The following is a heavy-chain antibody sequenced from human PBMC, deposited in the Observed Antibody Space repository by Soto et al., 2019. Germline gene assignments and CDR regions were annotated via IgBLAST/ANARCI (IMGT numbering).Heavy chain of an antibody. CDR1: GFTFSDYY. D-gene: IGHD3-10*01. V-gene: IGHV3-11*01. J-gene: IGHJ4*02. CDR3: ARVQVLLWFGELPSVFDY. Sequence: VGSLRLSCAASGFTFSDYYMSWIRQAPGKGLEWVSYISSSGSTIYYADSVKGRFTISRDNAKNSLYLQMNSLRAEDTAVYYCARVQVLLWFGELPSVFDYWGQGTLVTVSS. CDR2: ISSSGSTI.